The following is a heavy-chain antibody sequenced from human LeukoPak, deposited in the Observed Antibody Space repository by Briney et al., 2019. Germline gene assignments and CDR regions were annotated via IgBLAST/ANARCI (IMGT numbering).Heavy chain of an antibody. J-gene: IGHJ4*02. D-gene: IGHD3-16*01. CDR1: GFTLRREW. CDR2: SNEDRSFT. V-gene: IGHV3-74*01. CDR3: VTFGTAWRNSC. Sequence: GGCLRLACAASGFTLRREWMASVPQAPGEGVVWVARSNEDRSFTAYADSVQCRFTISRDNAKNTLYLQVNSLRADDTAVYYCVTFGTAWRNSCWGQGTLVTVSS.